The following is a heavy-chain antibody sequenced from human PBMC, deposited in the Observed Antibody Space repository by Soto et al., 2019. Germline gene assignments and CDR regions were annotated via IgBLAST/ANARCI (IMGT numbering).Heavy chain of an antibody. Sequence: QVQLVQSGAEVVKPGSSVKVSCKASGDTFDTFAISWVRQSPGQVLEWMGVIIPIFRTPDYGQKFQCRDTITADKATSTTYMKLTSLRSEDTAVYYCARDKDREQLGGNHYYARHCWGAGTTVT. CDR1: GDTFDTFA. V-gene: IGHV1-69*14. J-gene: IGHJ6*01. CDR2: IIPIFRTP. CDR3: ARDKDREQLGGNHYYARHC. D-gene: IGHD1-1*01.